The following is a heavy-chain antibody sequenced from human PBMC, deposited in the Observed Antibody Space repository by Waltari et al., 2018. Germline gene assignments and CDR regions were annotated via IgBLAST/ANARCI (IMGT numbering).Heavy chain of an antibody. D-gene: IGHD2-2*01. Sequence: QVQLVQSGAEVKKPGASVKVSCKASGYTFPPYTIHLARQAPGHGLEWMGQINPNSGGTYYAQKFQGRVTMTRDTSISTVDLELSSLTSDDTAVYYCTRALIKVPASIVLDPWGQGTLVTVSS. V-gene: IGHV1-2*06. CDR2: INPNSGGT. CDR3: TRALIKVPASIVLDP. CDR1: GYTFPPYT. J-gene: IGHJ5*02.